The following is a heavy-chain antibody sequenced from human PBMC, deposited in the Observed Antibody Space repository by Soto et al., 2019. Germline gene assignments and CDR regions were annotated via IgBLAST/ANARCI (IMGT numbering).Heavy chain of an antibody. J-gene: IGHJ4*02. CDR1: GYTFTSYY. D-gene: IGHD3-3*02. CDR2: INPSGGST. V-gene: IGHV1-46*01. Sequence: GASEKVSCKASGYTFTSYYMHWVRQAPGQGLEWMGIINPSGGSTSYTQKFQGRVTMTRDTSTSTVYMELSSLRSEDTAVYYCARVPFLEWLLSGTGYFDYWGQGTLVTVSS. CDR3: ARVPFLEWLLSGTGYFDY.